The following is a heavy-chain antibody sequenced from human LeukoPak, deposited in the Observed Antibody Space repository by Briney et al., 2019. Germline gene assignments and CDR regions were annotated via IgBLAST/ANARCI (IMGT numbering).Heavy chain of an antibody. D-gene: IGHD2-2*01. CDR2: ISAYNGNT. CDR3: ARVPPYCSSTSCWYYFDY. J-gene: IGHJ4*02. Sequence: ASVKVSCKASGYTFTSYGISWVRQAPGQGLEWMGWISAYNGNTNYAQKLQGRVTMTTDTSTSTAYMELRSLRSDDTAVYYCARVPPYCSSTSCWYYFDYWGQGTLVTVSS. CDR1: GYTFTSYG. V-gene: IGHV1-18*01.